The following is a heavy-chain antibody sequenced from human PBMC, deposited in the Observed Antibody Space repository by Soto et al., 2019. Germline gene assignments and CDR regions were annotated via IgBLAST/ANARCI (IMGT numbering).Heavy chain of an antibody. Sequence: ASVKVSCKASGYTFTGYYMHWVRQAPGQGLEWMGWINPNSGGTNYAQKFQGRVTMTRDTSISTAYMELSRLRSDDTAVYYCARDRAYYYGSGSYYMGYYYYYGMDVWGKGTTVTVSS. V-gene: IGHV1-2*02. D-gene: IGHD3-10*01. J-gene: IGHJ6*04. CDR2: INPNSGGT. CDR3: ARDRAYYYGSGSYYMGYYYYYGMDV. CDR1: GYTFTGYY.